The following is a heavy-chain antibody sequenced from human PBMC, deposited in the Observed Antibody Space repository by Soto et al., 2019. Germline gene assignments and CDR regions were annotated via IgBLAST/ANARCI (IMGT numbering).Heavy chain of an antibody. V-gene: IGHV3-23*01. CDR2: IKSGGST. J-gene: IGHJ4*02. Sequence: EVQLLESGGGLVQPGGSLRLSCAASTNTFNIYAMSWVRQAPGMGLEWVSAIKSGGSTYYADSVKGRFTISRDDSKNTWHLQIKSLRAEDTAVYYCAKSPTMVRGLIFDSWGQGTLVTVSS. CDR3: AKSPTMVRGLIFDS. D-gene: IGHD3-10*01. CDR1: TNTFNIYA.